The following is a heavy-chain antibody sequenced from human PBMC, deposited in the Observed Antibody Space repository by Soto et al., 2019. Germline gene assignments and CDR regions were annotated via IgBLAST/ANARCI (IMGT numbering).Heavy chain of an antibody. CDR1: GFTFSSYG. CDR3: AKHSHDSGYYDFWRGYWKASGMDV. CDR2: ISYDGSNK. D-gene: IGHD3-3*01. V-gene: IGHV3-30*18. Sequence: GGSLRLSCAASGFTFSSYGMHWVRQAPGKGLEWVAVISYDGSNKYYADSVKGRFTISRDNSKNTLYLQMNSLRAEDTAVYYCAKHSHDSGYYDFWRGYWKASGMDVWGQGTTVTVSS. J-gene: IGHJ6*02.